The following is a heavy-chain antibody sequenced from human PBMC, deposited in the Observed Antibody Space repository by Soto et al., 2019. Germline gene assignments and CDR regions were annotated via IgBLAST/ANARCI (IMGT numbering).Heavy chain of an antibody. CDR3: ASSSLYGRDV. CDR2: IYYSGNT. CDR1: GGSISSGYYY. V-gene: IGHV4-30-4*01. Sequence: NPSETLSLTCSVSGGSISSGYYYWSWIRQPPGKGLEWIGNIYYSGNTYYNPSLKSRLIISIYTSTNQFSLKVVSVTAADTAVYYCASSSLYGRDVWGQGTTVTAAS. J-gene: IGHJ6*02.